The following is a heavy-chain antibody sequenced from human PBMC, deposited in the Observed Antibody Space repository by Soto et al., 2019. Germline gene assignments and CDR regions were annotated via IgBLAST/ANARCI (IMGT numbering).Heavy chain of an antibody. Sequence: EVQLVESGGGLVQPGGSLRLSCEASGFTFRNYDMHWVRQGTGKGLEWVSGISAAGDPDYADSVEGRFTISRENAQNSFSLQMNSLRVGDTAVYYCASTARDFYGLDVWGQGTTVIVSS. V-gene: IGHV3-13*05. D-gene: IGHD2-21*02. CDR3: ASTARDFYGLDV. J-gene: IGHJ6*02. CDR1: GFTFRNYD. CDR2: ISAAGDP.